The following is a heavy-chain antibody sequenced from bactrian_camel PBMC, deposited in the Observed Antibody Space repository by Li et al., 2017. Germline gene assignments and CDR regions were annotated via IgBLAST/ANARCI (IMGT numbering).Heavy chain of an antibody. V-gene: IGHV3S55*01. Sequence: QVQLVESGGGSVQAGGSLNLSCTASGLPYSRYCMGWFRQVPGKEREAVAAIGSDGSLSYADSVMGQFTISKDNAKNTLYLQLNSLTPEDTAMYYCAVDVADCSGGYCCAGVRWRSWGQGTQVTVS. CDR3: AVDVADCSGGYCCAGVRWRS. CDR1: GLPYSRYC. D-gene: IGHD2*01. J-gene: IGHJ4*01. CDR2: IGSDGSL.